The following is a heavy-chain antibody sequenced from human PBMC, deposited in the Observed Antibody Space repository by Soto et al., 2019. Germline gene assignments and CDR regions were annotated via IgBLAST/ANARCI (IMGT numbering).Heavy chain of an antibody. J-gene: IGHJ5*02. Sequence: GGSLRLSCAASGFTVSSNYMSWVRQAPGKGLEWVSVIYSGGTTYYADSVKGRFTISRDNSKNTLYLRMNSLRAEDTAVYYCARGFCSGDNCSDPWGQGTLVTVSS. CDR2: IYSGGTT. CDR1: GFTVSSNY. D-gene: IGHD2-15*01. V-gene: IGHV3-66*01. CDR3: ARGFCSGDNCSDP.